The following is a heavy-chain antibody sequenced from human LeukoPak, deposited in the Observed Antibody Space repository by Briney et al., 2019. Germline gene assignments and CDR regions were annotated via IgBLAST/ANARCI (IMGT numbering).Heavy chain of an antibody. CDR1: GGTFSSYA. D-gene: IGHD2-2*01. J-gene: IGHJ4*02. V-gene: IGHV1-69*06. CDR2: IIPIFGTA. CDR3: ARTIVPAAISYFDY. Sequence: ASVKVSCKASGGTFSSYAISWVRQAPGQGLEWMGGIIPIFGTANYAQKFQGGVTITADKSTSTAYMELSSLRSEDTAVYYCARTIVPAAISYFDYWGQGTLVTVSS.